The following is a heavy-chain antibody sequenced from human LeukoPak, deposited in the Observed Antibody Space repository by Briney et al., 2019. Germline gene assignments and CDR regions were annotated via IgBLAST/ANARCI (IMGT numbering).Heavy chain of an antibody. V-gene: IGHV3-74*01. Sequence: GGSLRLSCAASGFTFSSYWMHWVRQAPGKGLMWVSRINGDGRTTNYADSVQGRFTISRDNAKNTLYLQMNSLTAEDTAVYYCARRGAVAATYYYDYWGQGTLVTVSP. CDR3: ARRGAVAATYYYDY. D-gene: IGHD6-19*01. J-gene: IGHJ4*02. CDR1: GFTFSSYW. CDR2: INGDGRTT.